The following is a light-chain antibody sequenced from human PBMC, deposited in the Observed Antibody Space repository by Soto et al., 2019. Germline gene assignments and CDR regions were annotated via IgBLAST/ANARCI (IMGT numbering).Light chain of an antibody. CDR1: QSVSSSY. J-gene: IGKJ1*01. V-gene: IGKV3-20*01. CDR3: QQYVRSPPSWT. Sequence: ETVLTQSPGTLTLSPGERATLSCRASQSVSSSYLAWYQQKPGQAPRLLIYDASSRATGIPDRFSGSGSGTDFTLTISRLEPDDFSVYYCQQYVRSPPSWTFGQGTTVEI. CDR2: DAS.